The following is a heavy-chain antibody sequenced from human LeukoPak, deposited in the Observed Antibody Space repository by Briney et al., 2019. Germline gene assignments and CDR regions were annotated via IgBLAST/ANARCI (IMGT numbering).Heavy chain of an antibody. D-gene: IGHD3-10*01. J-gene: IGHJ4*02. CDR1: GFNFKNYG. V-gene: IGHV3-30*03. CDR3: ARARGGTSLDY. CDR2: MSYDGSNK. Sequence: PGGSLRLSCGGSGFNFKNYGIHWVRQAPGRGLEWVAGMSYDGSNKYYADSVKGRFTFSRDNSKNTLYLQMNSLRTEDTAVYYCARARGGTSLDYWGQGTLVTVSS.